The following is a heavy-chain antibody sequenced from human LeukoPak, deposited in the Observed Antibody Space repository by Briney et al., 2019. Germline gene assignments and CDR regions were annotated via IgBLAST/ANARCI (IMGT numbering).Heavy chain of an antibody. CDR2: FDPEEGET. J-gene: IGHJ6*03. V-gene: IGHV1-24*01. CDR1: GYTLTELS. Sequence: ASVKVSCKVSGYTLTELSMHWVRQAPGKGREWKGGFDPEEGETIYAQKLQGRVTMTEDTSTDTAYMEMSRVRSEETAVYYCVSFGPRTWSGYSSYMDVWGKGTTVTVSS. D-gene: IGHD3-3*01. CDR3: VSFGPRTWSGYSSYMDV.